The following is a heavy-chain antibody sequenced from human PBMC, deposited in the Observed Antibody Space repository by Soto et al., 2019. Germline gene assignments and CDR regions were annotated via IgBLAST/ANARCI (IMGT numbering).Heavy chain of an antibody. Sequence: PSETLSLTCTVSGGSISSATNYWTWIRQHPEKGLEWIGYISRSGSTYFSPSLKSRVSISVDTSTNQFSLKLRSVTAADTAVYYCAKWEGLGSDYYYYAMDVWGQGTTVTVSS. CDR2: ISRSGST. CDR1: GGSISSATNY. V-gene: IGHV4-31*03. J-gene: IGHJ6*02. CDR3: AKWEGLGSDYYYYAMDV. D-gene: IGHD1-26*01.